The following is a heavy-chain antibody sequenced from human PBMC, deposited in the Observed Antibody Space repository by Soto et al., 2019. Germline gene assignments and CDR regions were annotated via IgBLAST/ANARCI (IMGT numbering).Heavy chain of an antibody. CDR3: AKGRYYDICGYGAC. V-gene: IGHV3-23*01. CDR2: ISAGGGKT. Sequence: EVQLLESGGGLVQPGGSLRLSCAASGFTFSTYAMGWARQAPGKGLGWVSSISAGGGKTYYADSVKGRFTISRDKSKNTLYRQMSSFRADDTAIYYCAKGRYYDICGYGACGGQGALVTVSS. J-gene: IGHJ4*02. CDR1: GFTFSTYA. D-gene: IGHD3-22*01.